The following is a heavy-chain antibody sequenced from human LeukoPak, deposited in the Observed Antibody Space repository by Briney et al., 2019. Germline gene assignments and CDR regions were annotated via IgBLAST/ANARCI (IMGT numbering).Heavy chain of an antibody. Sequence: AGGSLRLSCAASGFTISSNYMNWVRQAPGKGLEWVSVIYSGGSTYYADSVKGRFTISRDNSKNTLYLQMNSLRAEDTAVYYCASSGYSYGPFDYWGQGTLVTVSS. CDR3: ASSGYSYGPFDY. D-gene: IGHD5-18*01. CDR1: GFTISSNY. V-gene: IGHV3-66*01. J-gene: IGHJ4*02. CDR2: IYSGGST.